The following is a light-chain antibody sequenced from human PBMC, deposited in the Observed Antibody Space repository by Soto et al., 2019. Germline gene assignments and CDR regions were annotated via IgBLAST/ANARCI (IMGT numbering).Light chain of an antibody. J-gene: IGKJ4*01. CDR3: QQYYTTLAPT. CDR1: LSVFYSSNNQNY. V-gene: IGKV4-1*01. Sequence: DIVMTPSPDSLTVSLGERATINCKSSLSVFYSSNNQNYLAWYQHKQGQPPKLLIYWASTRESGVPDRFSGSVTVTDFTLSILSRQAEYVAVYYCQQYYTTLAPTFGGGTKVEIK. CDR2: WAS.